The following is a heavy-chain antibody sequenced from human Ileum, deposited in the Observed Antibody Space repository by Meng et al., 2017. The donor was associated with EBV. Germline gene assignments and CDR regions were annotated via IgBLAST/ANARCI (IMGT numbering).Heavy chain of an antibody. V-gene: IGHV4-61*03. Sequence: LPDPGPGLVKPPEPLSLTFTVSSGSVSSGDYPWRCIRQPPGKGLQWIGYILSGSTNYDPSLTNRVTISVDTSKNHFSLKLTSVTAADTAVYYCAGGRAGYGGYKTWGQGTLVTVSS. D-gene: IGHD5-12*01. CDR1: SGSVSSGDYP. J-gene: IGHJ4*02. CDR3: AGGRAGYGGYKT. CDR2: ILSGST.